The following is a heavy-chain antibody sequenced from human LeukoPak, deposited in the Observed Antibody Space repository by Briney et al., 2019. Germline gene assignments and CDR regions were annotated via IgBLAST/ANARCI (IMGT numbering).Heavy chain of an antibody. CDR2: ISGSGGST. CDR3: AKSGGYSNYAHIPFSPDLYYYYYYMDV. J-gene: IGHJ6*03. V-gene: IGHV3-23*01. CDR1: GFTFSSYA. Sequence: GGSLRLSCAASGFTFSSYAMSWVRQAPGKGLEWVSAISGSGGSTYYADSVKGRFTISRDNSKNTLYLQMNSLRAEDTAVYYCAKSGGYSNYAHIPFSPDLYYYYYYMDVWGKGTTVTVSS. D-gene: IGHD4-11*01.